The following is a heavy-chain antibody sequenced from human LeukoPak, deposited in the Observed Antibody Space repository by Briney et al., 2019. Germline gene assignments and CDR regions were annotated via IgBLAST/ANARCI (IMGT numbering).Heavy chain of an antibody. J-gene: IGHJ6*03. V-gene: IGHV3-48*04. CDR2: ISSSSSTI. D-gene: IGHD1-26*01. CDR1: GFTFSSYS. CDR3: ARTLYSGNSYYMDV. Sequence: GRSLRLSCAASGFTFSSYSMNWVRQAPGKGLEWVSYISSSSSTIYNADSVKGRFTISRDNAKNSLYLQMYSLRAEDTAVYYCARTLYSGNSYYMDVWGKGTTVTVSS.